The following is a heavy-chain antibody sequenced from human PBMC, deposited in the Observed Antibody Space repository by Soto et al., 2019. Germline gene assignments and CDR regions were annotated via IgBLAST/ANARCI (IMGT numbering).Heavy chain of an antibody. V-gene: IGHV4-34*01. Sequence: SETLSLTCAVYGGSFSGYYWSWIRQPPGKGLEWIGEINHSGSTNYNPSLKSRVTISVDTSKNQFSLKLSSVTAADTAVYYCARGGYDFWSGYYREGVYYFDYWGQGTWSPS. CDR1: GGSFSGYY. CDR3: ARGGYDFWSGYYREGVYYFDY. CDR2: INHSGST. D-gene: IGHD3-3*01. J-gene: IGHJ4*02.